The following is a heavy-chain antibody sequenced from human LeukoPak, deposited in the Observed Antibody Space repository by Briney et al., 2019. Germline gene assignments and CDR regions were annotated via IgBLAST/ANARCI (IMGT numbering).Heavy chain of an antibody. CDR2: ISTYTGYS. V-gene: IGHV1-18*01. CDR1: GYTFTSSG. J-gene: IGHJ4*02. Sequence: ASVRVSCKASGYTFTSSGISWVRQAPGQGLEWMGWISTYTGYSKYAQNLQGRVTMTADTSTSTAYMELSSLRSDDTAVYYCAKNSSGRYSDYWGQGSLVTVSS. CDR3: AKNSSGRYSDY. D-gene: IGHD6-19*01.